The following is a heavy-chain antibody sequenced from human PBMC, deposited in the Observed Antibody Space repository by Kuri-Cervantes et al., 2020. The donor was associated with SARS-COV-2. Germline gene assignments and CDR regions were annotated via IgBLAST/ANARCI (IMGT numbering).Heavy chain of an antibody. CDR3: GRVSWLQLWHRYSDS. Sequence: ESLKISCTVSGGSISSYYWSWIRQPAGKGLEWIGRIYTSGSTNYNPSLKSRVTISIDTSKNQVSLRLTSATAADTAVYYCGRVSWLQLWHRYSDSWGQGTLVTVSS. V-gene: IGHV4-4*07. D-gene: IGHD5-24*01. J-gene: IGHJ4*02. CDR1: GGSISSYY. CDR2: IYTSGST.